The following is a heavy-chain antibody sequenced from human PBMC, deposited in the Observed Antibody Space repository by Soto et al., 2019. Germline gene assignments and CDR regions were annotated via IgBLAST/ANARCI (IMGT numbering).Heavy chain of an antibody. CDR1: GGIFNTSA. J-gene: IGHJ4*02. Sequence: QVQLVQSGPEVKEPGSSVKLTCKVSGGIFNTSAISWLRQAPGQGLEWMGGIIPIFGTPDYAQRFLGRVNITADESTSTAYMELSRLRSYETAFYYCARDRDYYGSGNYYTRIDFWGQGTLVSVSS. CDR3: ARDRDYYGSGNYYTRIDF. V-gene: IGHV1-69*01. CDR2: IIPIFGTP. D-gene: IGHD3-10*01.